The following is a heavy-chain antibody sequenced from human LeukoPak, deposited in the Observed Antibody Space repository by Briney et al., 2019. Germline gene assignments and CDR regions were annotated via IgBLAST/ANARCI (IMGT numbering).Heavy chain of an antibody. D-gene: IGHD3-22*01. CDR2: IIPIFGTA. CDR3: ARTGYYYDSSGPFDY. J-gene: IGHJ4*02. Sequence: SVKVSCKASAYTLTNYGISWVRQAPGQGLEWMGGIIPIFGTANYAQKFQGRVTITADESTSTAYMELSSLRSEDTAVYYCARTGYYYDSSGPFDYWGQGTLVTVSS. CDR1: AYTLTNYG. V-gene: IGHV1-69*13.